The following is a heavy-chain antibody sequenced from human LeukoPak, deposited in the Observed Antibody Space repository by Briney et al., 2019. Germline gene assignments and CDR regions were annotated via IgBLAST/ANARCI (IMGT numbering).Heavy chain of an antibody. V-gene: IGHV1-2*02. CDR3: LRDLTYGGISSPDC. Sequence: GASVKVSCKASGYTFTIYGISWVRQAPGQGLEWMGWINPNNGGTTYAQKFQGRVTMTRDTSISTAYMELGRLTSDDTAMYFCLRDLTYGGISSPDCWGQGSLVIVSS. CDR2: INPNNGGT. D-gene: IGHD4/OR15-4a*01. CDR1: GYTFTIYG. J-gene: IGHJ4*02.